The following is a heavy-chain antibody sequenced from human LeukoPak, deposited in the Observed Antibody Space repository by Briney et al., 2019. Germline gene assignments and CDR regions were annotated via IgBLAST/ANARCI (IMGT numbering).Heavy chain of an antibody. CDR1: RFTFSSYG. V-gene: IGHV3-30*02. CDR3: ARIRSRRLDSSGYNWFDP. CDR2: IQYDGSNE. Sequence: GGSLRLSCAASRFTFSSYGMHWVRQAPGKGLEWVAYIQYDGSNEQYADSVKGRFTISRDNSKNTLYLQMNSLRAEDTAVYYCARIRSRRLDSSGYNWFDPWGQGTLVTVSS. D-gene: IGHD3-22*01. J-gene: IGHJ5*02.